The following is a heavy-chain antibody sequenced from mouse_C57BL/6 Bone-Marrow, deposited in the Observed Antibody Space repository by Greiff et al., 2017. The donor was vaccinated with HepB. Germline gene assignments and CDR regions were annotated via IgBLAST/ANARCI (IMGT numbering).Heavy chain of an antibody. CDR2: ISSGSSTI. V-gene: IGHV5-17*01. CDR3: ARVLFSNPFAY. Sequence: EVQGVESGGGLVKPGGSLKLSCAASGFTFSDYGMHWVRQAPEKGLEWVAYISSGSSTIYYADTVKGRFTISRDNAQNTLFLQMTNLRSEDTAMYYWARVLFSNPFAYWGQGTLVTVSA. CDR1: GFTFSDYG. J-gene: IGHJ3*01. D-gene: IGHD2-5*01.